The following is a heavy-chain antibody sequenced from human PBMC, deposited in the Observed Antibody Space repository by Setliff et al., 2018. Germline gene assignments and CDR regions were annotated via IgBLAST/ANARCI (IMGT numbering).Heavy chain of an antibody. CDR1: GGTFSYYY. J-gene: IGHJ4*02. V-gene: IGHV4-59*01. D-gene: IGHD6-19*01. Sequence: NTSETLSLTCAAHGGTFSYYYWTWIRQPPGKGLEWIGFIFFNGNKNYNPSLESRVTMSVDTSNNHVSLKLSSVTTADTAVYYCTNGWRNFDYWGQGKLVTVSS. CDR2: IFFNGNK. CDR3: TNGWRNFDY.